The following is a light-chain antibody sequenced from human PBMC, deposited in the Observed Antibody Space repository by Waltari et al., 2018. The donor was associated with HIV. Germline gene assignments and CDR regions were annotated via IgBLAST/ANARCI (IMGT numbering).Light chain of an antibody. CDR1: SDDVGAYNY. V-gene: IGLV2-11*01. J-gene: IGLJ3*02. CDR2: DVT. Sequence: QSALTQPRSVSGSPAQSVTISCTGTSDDVGAYNYFSWYQQQPGKAPKIMIFDVTKRPSGVPDRFSGSKSDNTASLTISGLQGEDEADYYCCSYVGNSIWVFGGGTKLTVL. CDR3: CSYVGNSIWV.